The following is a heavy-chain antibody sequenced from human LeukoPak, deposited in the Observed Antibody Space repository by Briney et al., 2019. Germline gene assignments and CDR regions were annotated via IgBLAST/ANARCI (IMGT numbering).Heavy chain of an antibody. CDR1: GGSISSGSYY. D-gene: IGHD1-26*01. V-gene: IGHV4-61*02. CDR2: IYTSGST. Sequence: PSETLSLTCTVSGGSISSGSYYWSWIRQPAGKGLEWIGRIYTSGSTNYNPSLKSRVTISVDTSKNQFSLKLSSVTAADTAVYYCARLLAVGGLSPFDYWGQGTLVTVSS. CDR3: ARLLAVGGLSPFDY. J-gene: IGHJ4*02.